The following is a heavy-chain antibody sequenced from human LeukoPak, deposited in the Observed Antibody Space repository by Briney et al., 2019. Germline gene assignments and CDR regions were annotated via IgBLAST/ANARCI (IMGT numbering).Heavy chain of an antibody. D-gene: IGHD6-13*01. J-gene: IGHJ6*03. Sequence: GASVKVSCKASGYTFTSYDINWVRQATGQGLEWMGWMNPNSGNTGYAQKFQGRVTMTRNTSISTAYMELSSLRSEDTAVYYCARVVAAARFRREKYYYYMDVWGKGTTVTVSS. V-gene: IGHV1-8*01. CDR3: ARVVAAARFRREKYYYYMDV. CDR2: MNPNSGNT. CDR1: GYTFTSYD.